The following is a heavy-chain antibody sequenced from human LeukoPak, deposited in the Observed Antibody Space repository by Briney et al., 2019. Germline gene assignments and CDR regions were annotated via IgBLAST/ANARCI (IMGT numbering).Heavy chain of an antibody. V-gene: IGHV1-3*01. Sequence: GASVKVSCKASGYTFTNYAMHWVRQAPGQRLEWMGWINAGNGNTKYSQKFQGRVTITRDTSASTAYMELSSLRSEDTAVYYCARDILPGMEFDYWGQGTLVTVSS. D-gene: IGHD1-1*01. CDR3: ARDILPGMEFDY. CDR1: GYTFTNYA. J-gene: IGHJ4*02. CDR2: INAGNGNT.